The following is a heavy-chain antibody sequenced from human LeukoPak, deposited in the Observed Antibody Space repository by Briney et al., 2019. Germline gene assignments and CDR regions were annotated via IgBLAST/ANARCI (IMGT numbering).Heavy chain of an antibody. CDR3: ARDLSRMDTAMDYYYYYGMDV. CDR1: GYTFTRYY. J-gene: IGHJ6*02. V-gene: IGHV1-2*02. Sequence: ASVKVSCKASGYTFTRYYMHWVRQAPGQGLEWMGWINPNSGGTNYAQKFQGRVTMTRDTSISTAYMELSRLRSDDTAVYYCARDLSRMDTAMDYYYYYGMDVWGQGTTVTVSS. CDR2: INPNSGGT. D-gene: IGHD5-18*01.